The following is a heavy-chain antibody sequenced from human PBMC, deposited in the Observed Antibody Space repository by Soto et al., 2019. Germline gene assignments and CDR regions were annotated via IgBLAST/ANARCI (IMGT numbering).Heavy chain of an antibody. Sequence: SVPLSLTCSVSGGSLSGYYCSWIRQPPGKGLEWIGEINHSGSTNYNPSLKSRVTISVDTSKNQFSLKLSSVTAADTAVYYCARKRGDYDAFDIWGQGTMVTVSS. CDR2: INHSGST. D-gene: IGHD4-17*01. CDR3: ARKRGDYDAFDI. J-gene: IGHJ3*02. CDR1: GGSLSGYY. V-gene: IGHV4-34*01.